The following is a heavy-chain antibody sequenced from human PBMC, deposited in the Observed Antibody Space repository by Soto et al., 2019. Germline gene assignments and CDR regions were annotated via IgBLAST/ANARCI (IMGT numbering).Heavy chain of an antibody. CDR1: GYTFTSYG. D-gene: IGHD3-3*01. J-gene: IGHJ6*03. CDR3: ARALALNDYDFLVVGMDV. Sequence: ASVKVSCKASGYTFTSYGISWVRQAPGQGLEWMGWISAYNGNTNYAQKLQGRVTMTTDTSTSTAYMELRSLRSDDTAVYYCARALALNDYDFLVVGMDVWGKGTTVTVSS. V-gene: IGHV1-18*01. CDR2: ISAYNGNT.